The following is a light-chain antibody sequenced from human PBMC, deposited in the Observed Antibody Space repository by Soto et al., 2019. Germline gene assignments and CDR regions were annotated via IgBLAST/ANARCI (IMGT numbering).Light chain of an antibody. V-gene: IGLV2-14*01. Sequence: QSALTQPASVSGSPGQSITISCTGSSSDIGGYNYVSWYQQYPGKAPKLMIYEVSNRPSGISNRFSASKSGNTASLTISGLQAEDEADYYFSSYANTDTWVFGGGTKLTVL. CDR1: SSDIGGYNY. CDR2: EVS. CDR3: SSYANTDTWV. J-gene: IGLJ3*02.